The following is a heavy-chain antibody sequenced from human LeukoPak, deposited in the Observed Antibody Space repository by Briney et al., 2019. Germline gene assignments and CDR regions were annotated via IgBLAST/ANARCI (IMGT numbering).Heavy chain of an antibody. D-gene: IGHD3-10*01. CDR1: GDSISSYY. CDR2: IHYSGST. J-gene: IGHJ5*02. CDR3: ARVSPSSGSYLSWFDP. Sequence: SETLSLTCTVSGDSISSYYWSWIRQPPGKGLEWIGYIHYSGSTKYNPPLKSRVTISLDTSKNQFSLKLTSVTAADAAVYYCARVSPSSGSYLSWFDPWGQGILVTVSS. V-gene: IGHV4-59*01.